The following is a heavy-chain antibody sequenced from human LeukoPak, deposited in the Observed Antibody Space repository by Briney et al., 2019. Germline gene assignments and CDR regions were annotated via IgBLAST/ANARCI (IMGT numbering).Heavy chain of an antibody. V-gene: IGHV4-30-2*01. D-gene: IGHD2-2*02. Sequence: SETLSLTCAVSGGSISSGGYSWSWIRQPPGKGLEWIGYIYHSGSTYYNPSFKSRVTISVDRSKNQFSLKLSSVTAADTAVYYCARSHIVVVPAAIRIWFDPWGQGTLVTVSS. J-gene: IGHJ5*02. CDR2: IYHSGST. CDR3: ARSHIVVVPAAIRIWFDP. CDR1: GGSISSGGYS.